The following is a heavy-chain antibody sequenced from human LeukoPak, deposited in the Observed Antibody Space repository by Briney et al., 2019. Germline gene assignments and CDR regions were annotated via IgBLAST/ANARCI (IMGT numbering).Heavy chain of an antibody. J-gene: IGHJ6*03. CDR3: ARGTVGHYYYMDV. D-gene: IGHD1-1*01. CDR2: IYYSGST. V-gene: IGHV4-59*01. CDR1: GGSISSYY. Sequence: SETLSLTCSVSGGSISSYYWSWIRQPPGKGLEWIGYIYYSGSTNYNPSPKSRVTISVDTSKNQFSLKLSSVTAADTAVYYCARGTVGHYYYMDVWGKGTTVTVSS.